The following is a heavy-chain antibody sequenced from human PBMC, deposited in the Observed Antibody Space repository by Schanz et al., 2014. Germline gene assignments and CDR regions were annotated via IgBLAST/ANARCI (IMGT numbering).Heavy chain of an antibody. J-gene: IGHJ6*02. CDR3: ARVELSVYYYAMDV. CDR2: ISPSSSYI. D-gene: IGHD2-15*01. Sequence: EVHLVESGGGLVKPGGSLRLSCGASGFTFSDYSMNWVRQAPGKGLEYISSISPSSSYIYYADSVKGRFTISRDNAKNSLYLQMNSLRAEDAAVYYCARVELSVYYYAMDVWGQGTTVTVSS. CDR1: GFTFSDYS. V-gene: IGHV3-21*01.